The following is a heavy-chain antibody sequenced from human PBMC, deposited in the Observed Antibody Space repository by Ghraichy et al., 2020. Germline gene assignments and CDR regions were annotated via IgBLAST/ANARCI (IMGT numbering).Heavy chain of an antibody. V-gene: IGHV4-39*07. J-gene: IGHJ4*02. D-gene: IGHD2-8*02. Sequence: SETLSLTCSVSGDSISSSRYYWGWIRQPPGKGLEWIGSIYYSGDTTFNPSLKSRATISLDTSRNQFSLNLSSVTAADTAVYYCARDSVAILVGGTDYWGQGTLVTVSS. CDR2: IYYSGDT. CDR1: GDSISSSRYY. CDR3: ARDSVAILVGGTDY.